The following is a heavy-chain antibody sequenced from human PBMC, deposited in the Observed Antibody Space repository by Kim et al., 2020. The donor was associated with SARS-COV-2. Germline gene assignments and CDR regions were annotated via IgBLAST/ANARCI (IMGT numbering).Heavy chain of an antibody. CDR2: IKADGSVK. V-gene: IGHV3-7*03. J-gene: IGHJ4*02. D-gene: IGHD4-17*01. Sequence: GGSLRLSCVASGFTFSPFWMSWVRQAPGKGLEWVANIKADGSVKYYVDSVKGRFTISRDNNALYLQMNSLRVEDTAVYYCAKYGDRPLWGQGTLVTVSS. CDR3: AKYGDRPL. CDR1: GFTFSPFW.